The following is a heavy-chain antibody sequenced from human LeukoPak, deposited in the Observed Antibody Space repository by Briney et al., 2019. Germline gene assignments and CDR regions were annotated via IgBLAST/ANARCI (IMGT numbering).Heavy chain of an antibody. V-gene: IGHV3-11*01. CDR3: ARDRAFGVDVDY. J-gene: IGHJ4*02. CDR1: GFTFEDYE. Sequence: PGGSLRLSCEASGFTFEDYEMSWFRQAPGKGPEWILYISATGNTKYYADSVRGRFSISRDNAKSSLYMQMSTLRVEDTAVYYCARDRAFGVDVDYWGQGTLVTVSS. D-gene: IGHD3-16*01. CDR2: ISATGNTK.